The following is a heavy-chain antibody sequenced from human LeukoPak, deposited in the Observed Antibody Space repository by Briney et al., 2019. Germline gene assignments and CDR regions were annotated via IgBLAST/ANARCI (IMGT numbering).Heavy chain of an antibody. Sequence: GGSLRLSCAASGLTVSSNYMSWVRQAPGKGLEWVSVIYSGGSTYYADSVKGRFTISRDNSKNTLYLQMNSLRAEDTAVYYCARETDYDILTGYLLPVWFDPWGQGTLVTVSS. CDR3: ARETDYDILTGYLLPVWFDP. CDR2: IYSGGST. J-gene: IGHJ5*02. D-gene: IGHD3-9*01. CDR1: GLTVSSNY. V-gene: IGHV3-66*01.